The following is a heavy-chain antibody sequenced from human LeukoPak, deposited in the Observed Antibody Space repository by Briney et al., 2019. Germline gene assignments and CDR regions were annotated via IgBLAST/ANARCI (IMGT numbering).Heavy chain of an antibody. CDR1: GFTFSNYA. CDR3: ARVNIAAAGRYFDY. D-gene: IGHD6-13*01. J-gene: IGHJ4*02. Sequence: GGSLRLSCAASGFTFSNYAMHWVSQAPGKGLEHVSATSSNGGSTYYANSVKGRFTISRDNSKNTLYLQMGSLRAEDMAVYYCARVNIAAAGRYFDYWGQGTLVTVSS. V-gene: IGHV3-64*01. CDR2: TSSNGGST.